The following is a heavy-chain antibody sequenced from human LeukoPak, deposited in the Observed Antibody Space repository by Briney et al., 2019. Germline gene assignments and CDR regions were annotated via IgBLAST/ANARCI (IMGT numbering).Heavy chain of an antibody. CDR2: ISSSSSYI. Sequence: PGGSLRLSCAASGFTFSNAWMNWVRQAPGKGLEWVSSISSSSSYIYYADSVKGRFTISRDNAKNSLYLQMNSLRAEDTAVYYCARDQRFDYWGQGTLVTVSS. CDR3: ARDQRFDY. J-gene: IGHJ4*02. CDR1: GFTFSNAW. V-gene: IGHV3-21*01.